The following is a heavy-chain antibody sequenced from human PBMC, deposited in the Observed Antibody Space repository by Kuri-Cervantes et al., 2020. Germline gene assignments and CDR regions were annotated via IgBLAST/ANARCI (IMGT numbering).Heavy chain of an antibody. J-gene: IGHJ5*02. CDR3: AKDSITMVRGVGGWFDP. CDR1: GFTFSSYA. CDR2: ISGSGGST. Sequence: GESLKISCAASGFTFSSYAMSWVRQAPGKGLEWVSAISGSGGSTYYADSVKGRFTISRDNSKNTLYLQMNSLRAEDTAVYYCAKDSITMVRGVGGWFDPWGQGTLVTDSS. D-gene: IGHD3-10*01. V-gene: IGHV3-23*01.